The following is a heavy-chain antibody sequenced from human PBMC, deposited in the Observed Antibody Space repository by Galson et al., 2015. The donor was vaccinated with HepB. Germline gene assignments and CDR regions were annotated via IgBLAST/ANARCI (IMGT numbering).Heavy chain of an antibody. CDR3: AKPQKTTIRGVIRGNWLDP. Sequence: SVKVSCKASGYSFTGYYTHWVRQAPGQGLEWMGWIHPHNGATLYAQKFQGRVTMTADTSINTAYMELSRLTSDDTAVYYCAKPQKTTIRGVIRGNWLDPWGQGTLVTVSS. CDR2: IHPHNGAT. CDR1: GYSFTGYY. D-gene: IGHD3-10*01. J-gene: IGHJ5*02. V-gene: IGHV1-2*02.